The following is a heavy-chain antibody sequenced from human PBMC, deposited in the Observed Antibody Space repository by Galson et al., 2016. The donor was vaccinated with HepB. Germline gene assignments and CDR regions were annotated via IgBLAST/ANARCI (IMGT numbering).Heavy chain of an antibody. J-gene: IGHJ4*02. Sequence: SLRLSCAASGFTFSSHNMAWVRQAPGKGLEWVSSTDDAIATLWYADSVRGRFTISRDIPKNTVYLQMGILRTEDTAVYFCARPIAFGARFYFDLWGPGTRVTVSS. CDR1: GFTFSSHN. CDR3: ARPIAFGARFYFDL. V-gene: IGHV3-23*01. D-gene: IGHD2-15*01. CDR2: TDDAIATL.